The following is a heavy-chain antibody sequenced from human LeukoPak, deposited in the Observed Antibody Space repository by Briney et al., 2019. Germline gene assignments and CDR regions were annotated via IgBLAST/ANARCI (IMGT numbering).Heavy chain of an antibody. CDR3: ARDPRRVYSSSWFDDY. V-gene: IGHV4-4*02. CDR1: GGSISSSNW. Sequence: SETLSLTCAVSGGSISSSNWWSWVRQPPGKGLEWIGEIYHNGSTNYNPSLKSRVTISVDKSKNQFSLKLSSVTAADTAVYYCARDPRRVYSSSWFDDYWGQGTLVTVSS. D-gene: IGHD6-13*01. CDR2: IYHNGST. J-gene: IGHJ4*02.